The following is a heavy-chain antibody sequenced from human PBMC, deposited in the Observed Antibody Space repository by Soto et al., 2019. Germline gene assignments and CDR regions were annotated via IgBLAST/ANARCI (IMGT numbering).Heavy chain of an antibody. CDR1: GFTFSDHY. Sequence: EVQLVESGGGLVQPGGSLRLSCAASGFTFSDHYMDWVRQAPGKGLEWVGRTRNKANSYTTDYAAPVKGRFTIPRDNSKDPVYLQSTGLKPEDTAVYDCARGDCGDPDYWGQGSLVAVA. V-gene: IGHV3-72*01. CDR3: ARGDCGDPDY. J-gene: IGHJ4*02. D-gene: IGHD4-17*01. CDR2: TRNKANSYTT.